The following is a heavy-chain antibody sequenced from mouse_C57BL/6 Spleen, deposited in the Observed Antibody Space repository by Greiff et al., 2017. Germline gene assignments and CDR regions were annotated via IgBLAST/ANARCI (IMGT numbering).Heavy chain of an antibody. D-gene: IGHD1-3*01. Sequence: QVQLQQPGAELVMPGASVKLSCKASGYTFTSYWMHWVKQRPGQGLEWIGEIDPSDSYTNYNQKFKGKSTLTVDKSSSTAYMQLSSLTSVDSAVDYCASTSDNVYAYWGQGTLVTVSA. J-gene: IGHJ3*01. V-gene: IGHV1-69*01. CDR1: GYTFTSYW. CDR3: ASTSDNVYAY. CDR2: IDPSDSYT.